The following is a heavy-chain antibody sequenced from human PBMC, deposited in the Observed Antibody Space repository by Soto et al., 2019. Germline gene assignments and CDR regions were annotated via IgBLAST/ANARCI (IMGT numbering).Heavy chain of an antibody. D-gene: IGHD6-19*01. Sequence: QVQVQQWGARLLKSSETLSLTCAVYGGSFSGYYWSWIRQPPGKGLEWIGEVNPTGSTNYNPSLKSRVTISVDTSKNHLSLILNSVTAADTALYYCARSREQWLVDAFDIWGQGTMVTVSS. J-gene: IGHJ3*02. CDR2: VNPTGST. V-gene: IGHV4-34*01. CDR3: ARSREQWLVDAFDI. CDR1: GGSFSGYY.